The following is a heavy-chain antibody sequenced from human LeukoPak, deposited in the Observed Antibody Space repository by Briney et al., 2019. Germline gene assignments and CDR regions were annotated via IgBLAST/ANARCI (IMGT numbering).Heavy chain of an antibody. J-gene: IGHJ4*02. D-gene: IGHD3-10*01. V-gene: IGHV4-34*01. CDR3: ARPIYYYGSGSFAY. Sequence: PSETLSLTCAVYGGSFSGYYWSWIRQPPGKGLEWIGEINHSGSTNYNPSLKSRVTISVDTSKNQFSLKLSSVTAGDTAVYYCARPIYYYGSGSFAYWGQGTLVTVSS. CDR1: GGSFSGYY. CDR2: INHSGST.